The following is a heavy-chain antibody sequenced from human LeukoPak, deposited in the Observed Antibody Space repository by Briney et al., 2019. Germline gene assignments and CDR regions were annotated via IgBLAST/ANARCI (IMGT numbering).Heavy chain of an antibody. CDR1: GGSISSGDYY. D-gene: IGHD6-19*01. CDR2: IYYSGST. Sequence: SETLSLTCTVSGGSISSGDYYWGWIRQPPGRGLEWIGYIYYSGSTYYNPSLKSRVTISVDTSKNQFSLKLSSVTAADTAVYYCARVRIAVGSGIDYWGQGTLVTVSS. V-gene: IGHV4-30-4*01. J-gene: IGHJ4*02. CDR3: ARVRIAVGSGIDY.